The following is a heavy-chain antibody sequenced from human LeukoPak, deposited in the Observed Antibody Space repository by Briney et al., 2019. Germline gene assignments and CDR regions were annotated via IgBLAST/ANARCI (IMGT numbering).Heavy chain of an antibody. CDR3: ARDEIGAGGYSYGPESEKNYGMDV. CDR1: GYTFTSYY. CDR2: INPSGGST. V-gene: IGHV1-46*01. D-gene: IGHD5-18*01. Sequence: ASVKVSCKASGYTFTSYYMHWVRQAPGQGLEWMGIINPSGGSTSYAQKFQGRVTMTRDTSTSTVYMELSSLRSEDTAVYYCARDEIGAGGYSYGPESEKNYGMDVWGQGTTVTVSS. J-gene: IGHJ6*02.